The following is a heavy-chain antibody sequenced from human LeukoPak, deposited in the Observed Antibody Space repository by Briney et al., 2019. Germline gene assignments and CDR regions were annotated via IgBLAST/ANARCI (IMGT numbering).Heavy chain of an antibody. CDR3: ASEGRYCSSTSCYSLFYYYYYYMDV. Sequence: GGSLRLSCAASGFTFSSYSMNWVRQAPGKGLEWVAVISYDGSNKYYADSVKGRFTISRDNAKNTLYLQMNSLRAEDTAVYYCASEGRYCSSTSCYSLFYYYYYYMDVWGKGTTVTVSS. CDR2: ISYDGSNK. D-gene: IGHD2-2*01. J-gene: IGHJ6*03. CDR1: GFTFSSYS. V-gene: IGHV3-30*03.